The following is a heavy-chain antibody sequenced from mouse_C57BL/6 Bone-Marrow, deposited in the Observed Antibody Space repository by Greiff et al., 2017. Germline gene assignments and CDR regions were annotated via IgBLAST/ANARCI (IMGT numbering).Heavy chain of an antibody. CDR2: IDPETGGT. V-gene: IGHV1-15*01. CDR1: GYTFTDYE. CDR3: TRWSDYDEYYYAMDY. D-gene: IGHD2-4*01. J-gene: IGHJ4*01. Sequence: QVQLKESGAELVRPGASVTLSCKASGYTFTDYEMHWVKQTPVHGLEWIGAIDPETGGTAYNQKFKGKAILTADKSSSTAYMELRSLTSEDSAVYYCTRWSDYDEYYYAMDYWGQGTSVTVSS.